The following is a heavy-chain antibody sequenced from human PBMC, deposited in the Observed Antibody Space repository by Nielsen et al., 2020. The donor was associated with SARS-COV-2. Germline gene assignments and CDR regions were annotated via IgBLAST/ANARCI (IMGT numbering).Heavy chain of an antibody. CDR3: ALYSGRN. Sequence: GESLKISCVASGFTFSGSAMHWVRQASGKGLEWLGRIRSYANEYATAYAASVKGRFTISRDDSKSVVYLQMNSLKTEDTAVYYCALYSGRNWGQGTLVTVSS. CDR2: IRSYANEYAT. V-gene: IGHV3-73*01. CDR1: GFTFSGSA. J-gene: IGHJ4*02. D-gene: IGHD5-12*01.